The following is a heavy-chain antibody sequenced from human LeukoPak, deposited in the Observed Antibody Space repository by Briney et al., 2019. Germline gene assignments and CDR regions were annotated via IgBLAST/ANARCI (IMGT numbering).Heavy chain of an antibody. CDR2: IRYDGSMK. V-gene: IGHV3-30*02. CDR3: ARGFVEPAAPGGWFDP. J-gene: IGHJ5*02. CDR1: GFTFSSYW. D-gene: IGHD2-2*01. Sequence: GGSLRLSCAASGFTFSSYWMSWVRQAPGTGLEGVAFIRYDGSMKYYGDSVKGRFTISRDNSKNTLSLHMNSLRSEDTAVYYCARGFVEPAAPGGWFDPWGEGTLVTVSS.